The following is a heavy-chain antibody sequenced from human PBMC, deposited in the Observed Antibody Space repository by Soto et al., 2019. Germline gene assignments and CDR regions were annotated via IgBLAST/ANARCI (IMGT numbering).Heavy chain of an antibody. CDR2: IYPGDSDT. V-gene: IGHV5-51*01. J-gene: IGHJ5*02. CDR1: GYSFTSYW. CDR3: ARHRYYYDSSGPGIDP. D-gene: IGHD3-22*01. Sequence: GESLKISCKGSGYSFTSYWIGWVRQMPGKGLEWMGIIYPGDSDTRYSPSFQGQVTISADKSISTAYLQWSSLKASDTAMYYCARHRYYYDSSGPGIDPWGQGTLVTGSS.